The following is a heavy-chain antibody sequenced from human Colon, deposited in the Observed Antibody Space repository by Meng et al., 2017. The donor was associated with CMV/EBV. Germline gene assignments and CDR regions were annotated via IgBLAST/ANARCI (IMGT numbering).Heavy chain of an antibody. J-gene: IGHJ3*02. D-gene: IGHD2-15*01. Sequence: GESLKISCAASGFSFSNFWMSWVRQTPGKGLEWVASIQQDGRCTYYVDSVKGRFTISRDNAKKSLSLEMNNVRAEDTAVYYCERTAVCEGIVHDAFDIWGQGTLVTVSS. CDR2: IQQDGRCT. V-gene: IGHV3-7*01. CDR1: GFSFSNFW. CDR3: ERTAVCEGIVHDAFDI.